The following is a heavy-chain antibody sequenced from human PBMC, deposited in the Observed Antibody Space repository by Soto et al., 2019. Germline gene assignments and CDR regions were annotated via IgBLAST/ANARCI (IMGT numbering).Heavy chain of an antibody. CDR3: VSHYSDAGGRPDWFAP. CDR1: GAPINCDDYY. Sequence: SDTLSLTCSVAGAPINCDDYYWSLIRQPPGKRLEWIGYGRSSGGTYYKSSLTSRVTISVDMSKNQVSLKLTSVTAADTAVYFCVSHYSDAGGRPDWFAPWGQGTTATVSS. V-gene: IGHV4-30-4*02. D-gene: IGHD4-17*01. CDR2: GRSSGGT. J-gene: IGHJ5*02.